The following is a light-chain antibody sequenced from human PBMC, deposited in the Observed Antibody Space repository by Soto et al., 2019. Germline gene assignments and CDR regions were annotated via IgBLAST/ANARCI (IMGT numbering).Light chain of an antibody. CDR3: SSYTSSSTYV. CDR2: EVS. J-gene: IGLJ1*01. V-gene: IGLV2-14*01. CDR1: SSDVGGYNY. Sequence: QSVVTQPACVCGSAGQGITISCTETSSDVGGYNYVSWYQQHPGKAPKLMIYEVSNRPSGVSNRFSGSKSGNTASLTISGLQAEDEADYYCSSYTSSSTYVFGTGTKVTVL.